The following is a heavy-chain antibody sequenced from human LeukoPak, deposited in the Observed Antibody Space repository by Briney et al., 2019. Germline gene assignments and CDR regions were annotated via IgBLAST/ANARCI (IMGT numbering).Heavy chain of an antibody. J-gene: IGHJ4*02. Sequence: SVKVSCKASGGTFSSYAISWVRQAPGQGLEWMGGIIPIFGTANYAQKFQGRVTITTDESTSTAYMELSSLRSEDTAVYYCARAWAACGGDCYSLFGFDYWGQGTLVTVS. D-gene: IGHD2-21*02. CDR2: IIPIFGTA. V-gene: IGHV1-69*05. CDR3: ARAWAACGGDCYSLFGFDY. CDR1: GGTFSSYA.